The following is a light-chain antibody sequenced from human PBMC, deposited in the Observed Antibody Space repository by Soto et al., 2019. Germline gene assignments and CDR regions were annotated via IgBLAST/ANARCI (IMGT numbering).Light chain of an antibody. V-gene: IGKV3-11*01. CDR2: DAS. CDR3: QQRSNWPW. J-gene: IGKJ4*02. Sequence: DIVLTQSPANLSLSPGERATLSCRASQSVSSYLAWYQQKPGQAPRLLIYDASNRATGIPARFSGSGSAADFTRTSSSLEPDDFAVYYGQQRSNWPWFGGGTKVEIK. CDR1: QSVSSY.